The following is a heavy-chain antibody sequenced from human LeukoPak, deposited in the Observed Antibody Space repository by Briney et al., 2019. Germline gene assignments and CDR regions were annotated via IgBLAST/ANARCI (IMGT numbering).Heavy chain of an antibody. Sequence: SETLSLTCTVSGGSISSSSYSWGWIRQPPGKGLEWIGGTYYSGSTYYNPSLKSRVTISVDTSKNQFSLKLSSVTAADTAVYYCARLFSKPKTYYYDSSGYNHWGQGTLVTVSS. CDR1: GGSISSSSYS. CDR3: ARLFSKPKTYYYDSSGYNH. V-gene: IGHV4-39*01. CDR2: TYYSGST. D-gene: IGHD3-22*01. J-gene: IGHJ5*02.